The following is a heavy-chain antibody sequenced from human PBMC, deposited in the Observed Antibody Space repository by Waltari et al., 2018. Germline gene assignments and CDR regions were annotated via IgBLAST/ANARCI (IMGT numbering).Heavy chain of an antibody. V-gene: IGHV4-34*01. CDR1: GGSFSGYY. D-gene: IGHD1-26*01. CDR3: AMGAMAADRVRAFDI. J-gene: IGHJ3*02. Sequence: QVQLQQWGAGLLKPSETLSLTCAVYGGSFSGYYWSWIRQPPGKGLEWIGEINHSGRTTYSPPLKSRVTISVATSKNQFSLKLGSVTAADTAVYCCAMGAMAADRVRAFDIWGQGTMVTVSS. CDR2: INHSGRT.